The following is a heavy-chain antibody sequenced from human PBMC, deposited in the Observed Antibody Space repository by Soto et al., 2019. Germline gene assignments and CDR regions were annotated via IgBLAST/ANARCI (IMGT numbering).Heavy chain of an antibody. CDR1: GYTFTSYA. V-gene: IGHV1-3*01. Sequence: ASVKVSCKASGYTFTSYAMHWVRQAPGQRLEWMGWINAGNGNTKYSQKFQGRVTITRDTSASTAYMELSSLRSEDTAVYYCARVFLILFFGVVGNHHYVMDFRAQGSSVLVSS. D-gene: IGHD3-3*01. CDR2: INAGNGNT. CDR3: ARVFLILFFGVVGNHHYVMDF. J-gene: IGHJ6*01.